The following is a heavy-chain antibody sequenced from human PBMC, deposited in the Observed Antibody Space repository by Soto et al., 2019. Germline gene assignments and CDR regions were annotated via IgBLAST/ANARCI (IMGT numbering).Heavy chain of an antibody. V-gene: IGHV1-69*02. D-gene: IGHD4-17*01. Sequence: QVQLVQSGAEVKTPGSSVKVSCKASGGTFSSYTISWVRQAPGQGLEWMGRIIPILGIANYAQKFQGRVTITADKSTSTAYMELSSLRSEDTAVYYCARGPTTVTRSYYYYMDVWGKGTTVTVSS. CDR1: GGTFSSYT. CDR3: ARGPTTVTRSYYYYMDV. J-gene: IGHJ6*03. CDR2: IIPILGIA.